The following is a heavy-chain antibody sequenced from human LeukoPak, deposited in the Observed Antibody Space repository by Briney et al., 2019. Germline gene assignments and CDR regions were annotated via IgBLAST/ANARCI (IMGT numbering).Heavy chain of an antibody. Sequence: ASVKVPCKASGYTFTGYYMHWARQAPGQGLEWMGWINPNSGDTNYAQKFQGRVTMTRDTSISTAYMELSRLRSDDTAVYYCAREELIVVVPAATILTGWFDPWGQGTLVTVSS. D-gene: IGHD2-2*01. J-gene: IGHJ5*02. CDR3: AREELIVVVPAATILTGWFDP. CDR2: INPNSGDT. CDR1: GYTFTGYY. V-gene: IGHV1-2*02.